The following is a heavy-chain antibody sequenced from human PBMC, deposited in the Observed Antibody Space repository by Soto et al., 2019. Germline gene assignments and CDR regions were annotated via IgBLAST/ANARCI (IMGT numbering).Heavy chain of an antibody. CDR2: IYYGGST. Sequence: PSETLSLTCTVSGVSVSTNTQYWGWIRQSPGKGLEWIGSIYYGGSTYYNPSLKSRVTISVDTSKNQFSLKLSSVTAADTAVYYCARERRFLEWLLGEYGMDVWGQGTTVTVSS. J-gene: IGHJ6*02. CDR3: ARERRFLEWLLGEYGMDV. V-gene: IGHV4-39*07. CDR1: GVSVSTNTQY. D-gene: IGHD3-3*01.